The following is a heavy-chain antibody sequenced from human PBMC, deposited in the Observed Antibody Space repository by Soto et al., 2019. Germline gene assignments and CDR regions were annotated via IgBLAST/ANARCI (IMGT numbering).Heavy chain of an antibody. V-gene: IGHV3-30-3*01. CDR1: GFTFSYHA. CDR3: ARGTTTSAFSAMDV. Sequence: GGSLRLSCAASGFTFSYHALNWVRQAPGKGLEWVAVISYDGDNKYIAESVKGRFTISRDNSKNTVSLQMNSLRTEDTAMYFCARGTTTSAFSAMDVWGQGTKVTVSS. D-gene: IGHD1-1*01. CDR2: ISYDGDNK. J-gene: IGHJ6*02.